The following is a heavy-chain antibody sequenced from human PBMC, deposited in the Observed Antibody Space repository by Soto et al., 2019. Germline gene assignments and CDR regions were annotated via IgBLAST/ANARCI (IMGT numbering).Heavy chain of an antibody. J-gene: IGHJ5*02. CDR2: IYYSGST. Sequence: PSETLSLTCTVSGGSISSGGYYWSWIRQHPGKGLEWIGYIYYSGSTYYNPSLKSRVTISVDTSKNQFSLELRSVTAADTAVYYCARDILTPPTNWFDPWGQGTLVTVSS. CDR1: GGSISSGGYY. D-gene: IGHD2-21*01. V-gene: IGHV4-31*03. CDR3: ARDILTPPTNWFDP.